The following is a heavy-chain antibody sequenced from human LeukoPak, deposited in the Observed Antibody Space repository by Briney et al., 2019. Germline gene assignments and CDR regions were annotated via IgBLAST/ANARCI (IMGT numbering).Heavy chain of an antibody. CDR1: GYTFTGYY. V-gene: IGHV1-2*02. Sequence: ASVKVSCKASGYTFTGYYMHWVRQAPGQGLGWMGWINPNSGGTNYAQKFQGRVTMTRDTSISTAYMELSRLRSDDTAVYYCARDRAAPEEYYYMDVWGKGTTVTVSS. CDR3: ARDRAAPEEYYYMDV. J-gene: IGHJ6*03. D-gene: IGHD6-6*01. CDR2: INPNSGGT.